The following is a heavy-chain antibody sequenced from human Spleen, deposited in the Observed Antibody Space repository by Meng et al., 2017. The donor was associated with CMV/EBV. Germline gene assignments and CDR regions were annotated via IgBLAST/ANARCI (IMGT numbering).Heavy chain of an antibody. CDR2: ISSSGSTI. J-gene: IGHJ4*02. CDR1: GFTFSSYE. D-gene: IGHD3-3*01. CDR3: ARMGLLEWLLPYYLDY. V-gene: IGHV3-48*03. Sequence: GESLKISCAASGFTFSSYEMNWVRQAPGKGLEWVSYISSSGSTIYYADSVKGRFSISRDNAKNSLYLQMNSLTAEDTALYFCARMGLLEWLLPYYLDYWGQGTLVTVSS.